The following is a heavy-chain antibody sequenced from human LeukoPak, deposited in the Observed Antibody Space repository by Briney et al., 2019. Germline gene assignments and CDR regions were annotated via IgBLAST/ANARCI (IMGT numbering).Heavy chain of an antibody. CDR2: IIPIFGTA. Sequence: SVKVSCKASGGTFSSYAISWVRQAPGQGLEWMGGIIPIFGTANYAQKFQGRVTITADESTSTAYMELSSLRAEDTAVYYCARVLDPLRSGSYYVTNYYYYMDVWGKGTTVTISS. D-gene: IGHD3-10*01. V-gene: IGHV1-69*13. CDR1: GGTFSSYA. J-gene: IGHJ6*03. CDR3: ARVLDPLRSGSYYVTNYYYYMDV.